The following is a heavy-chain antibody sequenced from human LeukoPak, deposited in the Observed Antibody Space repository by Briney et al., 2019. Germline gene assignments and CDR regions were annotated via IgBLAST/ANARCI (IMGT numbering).Heavy chain of an antibody. CDR2: INPNTGGA. CDR1: GYTFTGYY. D-gene: IGHD1-20*01. CDR3: ARDRHNWNSNMFDY. V-gene: IGHV1-2*02. J-gene: IGHJ4*02. Sequence: GASVKVSCKASGYTFTGYYIHWMRQAPGQGPEWMGWINPNTGGAHYAPNFQGRVTMTRDTSISTAYMEVTRLRSDDTAVFYCARDRHNWNSNMFDYWGQGTLVTVSS.